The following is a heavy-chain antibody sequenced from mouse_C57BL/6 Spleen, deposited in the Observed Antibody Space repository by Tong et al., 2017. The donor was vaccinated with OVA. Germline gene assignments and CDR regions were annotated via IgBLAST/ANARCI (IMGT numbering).Heavy chain of an antibody. CDR2: IYPRDGST. CDR3: ARSEYFDY. V-gene: IGHV1-85*01. Sequence: VQLQESGPELVKPGASVKISCKASGYTFTDYYMNWVKQRPGQGLEWIGWIYPRDGSTKYNEKFKGKATLTVDTSSSTAYMELHSLTSEDSAVYFCARSEYFDYWGQGTTLTVSS. J-gene: IGHJ2*01. CDR1: GYTFTDYY.